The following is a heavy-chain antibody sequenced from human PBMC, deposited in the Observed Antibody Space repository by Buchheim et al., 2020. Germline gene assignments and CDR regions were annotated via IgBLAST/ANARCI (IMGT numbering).Heavy chain of an antibody. CDR1: GYTFTSYY. Sequence: QVQLVQSGAEVKKPGASVKVSCKASGYTFTSYYMHWVRQAPGQGLEWMGIINPSGGSTSYAQKFQGRVTMTRDTSTSQVYMELSSLRSEDTAVYYCARDACSGGSCYYYGMDVWGQGTT. J-gene: IGHJ6*02. D-gene: IGHD2-15*01. V-gene: IGHV1-46*01. CDR2: INPSGGST. CDR3: ARDACSGGSCYYYGMDV.